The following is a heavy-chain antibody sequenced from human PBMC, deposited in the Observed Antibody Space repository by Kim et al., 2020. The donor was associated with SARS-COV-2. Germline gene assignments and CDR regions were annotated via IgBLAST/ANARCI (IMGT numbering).Heavy chain of an antibody. V-gene: IGHV6-1*01. CDR1: GDSVSNGGAS. D-gene: IGHD2-2*01. CDR3: ARWVRHVETPIHPAGRYAIDV. Sequence: SQTLSLTCAISGDSVSNGGASWNWIRQSPSRGLEWLVLTSYRSKWENYYAVSVKGRITINSDTSKNPFFLQLNSVTPEDTAVYYCARWVRHVETPIHPAGRYAIDVWGQGNAPSVS. CDR2: TSYRSKWEN. J-gene: IGHJ6*02.